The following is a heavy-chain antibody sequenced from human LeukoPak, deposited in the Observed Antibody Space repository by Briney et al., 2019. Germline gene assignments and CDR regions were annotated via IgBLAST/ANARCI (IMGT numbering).Heavy chain of an antibody. J-gene: IGHJ5*02. Sequence: PGESLKISCKGSGYSFSNYWIGWVRPMPGRGLEWMGIIYPADSDTRYSPSFQGQVTISADKSISTAYLQWSSLKASDTAMYYCARVPGPDYDFWSGYYPNNWFDPWGQGTLVTVSS. CDR1: GYSFSNYW. CDR3: ARVPGPDYDFWSGYYPNNWFDP. CDR2: IYPADSDT. V-gene: IGHV5-51*01. D-gene: IGHD3-3*01.